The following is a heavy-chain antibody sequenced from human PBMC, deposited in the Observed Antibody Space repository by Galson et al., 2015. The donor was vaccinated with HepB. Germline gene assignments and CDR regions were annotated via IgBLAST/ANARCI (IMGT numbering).Heavy chain of an antibody. CDR2: INSDGSST. D-gene: IGHD3-3*01. CDR1: GFTFCSYW. CDR3: ARDQHGYDFWSSYYGY. J-gene: IGHJ4*02. V-gene: IGHV3-74*01. Sequence: SLRLSCAASGFTFCSYWMHWVRQAPGKGLVWVSRINSDGSSTSYADSVKGRFTISRDNAKNTLYLQMNSLRAEDTAVYYCARDQHGYDFWSSYYGYWGQGTLVTVSS.